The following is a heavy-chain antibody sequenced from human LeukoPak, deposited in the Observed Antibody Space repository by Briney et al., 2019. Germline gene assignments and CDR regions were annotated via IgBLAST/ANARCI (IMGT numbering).Heavy chain of an antibody. CDR3: ARDRCSSTSCYPSN. CDR1: GGPISSYH. D-gene: IGHD2-2*01. J-gene: IGHJ4*02. V-gene: IGHV4-4*07. Sequence: SDTLSLTCTVSGGPISSYHWRWIRQPAGKGLEWIGRIYTSGSTNYNPPLKSRVTMSVDTSKNQFSLKLRSVTAADTAVYYCARDRCSSTSCYPSNWGQGTLVTVSS. CDR2: IYTSGST.